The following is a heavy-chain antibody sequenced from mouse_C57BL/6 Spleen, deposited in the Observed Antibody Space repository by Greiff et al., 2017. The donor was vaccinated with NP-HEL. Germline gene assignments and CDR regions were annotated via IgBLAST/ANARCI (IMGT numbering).Heavy chain of an antibody. Sequence: EVKLVESGAELVKPGASVKLSCTASGFNIKDYYMHWVKQRTEQGLEWIGRIDPEDGETKYAPKFQGKATITADTSSNTAYLQLSSLTSEDTAVYYCARPPYYGSSYDWFAYWGQGTLVTVSA. J-gene: IGHJ3*01. CDR2: IDPEDGET. CDR1: GFNIKDYY. D-gene: IGHD1-1*01. CDR3: ARPPYYGSSYDWFAY. V-gene: IGHV14-2*01.